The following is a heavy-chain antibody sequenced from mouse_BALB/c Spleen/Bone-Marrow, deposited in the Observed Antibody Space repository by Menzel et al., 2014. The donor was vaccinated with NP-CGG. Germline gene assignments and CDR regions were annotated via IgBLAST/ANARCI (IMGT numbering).Heavy chain of an antibody. V-gene: IGHV1-18*01. D-gene: IGHD1-1*01. J-gene: IGHJ3*01. CDR3: ARRDYGPAWFAY. CDR1: GYTFSEST. Sequence: DVKLVESGPELVKPGASVKISCKTSGYTFSESTMHWVKQSHGKSLEWIGGINPNNGATSYKQKFKGKAILTVEKSSSTALLELRSLTSEDSAVYYCARRDYGPAWFAYWGQGTLVTVSA. CDR2: INPNNGAT.